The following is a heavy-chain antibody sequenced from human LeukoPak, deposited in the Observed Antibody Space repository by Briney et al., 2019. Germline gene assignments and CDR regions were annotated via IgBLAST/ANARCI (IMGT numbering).Heavy chain of an antibody. V-gene: IGHV4-39*07. Sequence: SETLSLTCTVSGGSISSSSYYWGWIRQPPGKGLEWIGSIYYSGSTYYNPSLKSRVTISVDTSKNQFSLKLSSVTAADTAVYYCAGYCSSTSCYEGNFDYWGQGTLVTVSS. CDR3: AGYCSSTSCYEGNFDY. CDR1: GGSISSSSYY. J-gene: IGHJ4*02. D-gene: IGHD2-2*01. CDR2: IYYSGST.